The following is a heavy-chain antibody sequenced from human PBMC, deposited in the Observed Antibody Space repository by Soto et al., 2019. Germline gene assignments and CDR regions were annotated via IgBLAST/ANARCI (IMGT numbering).Heavy chain of an antibody. J-gene: IGHJ5*02. Sequence: SETLSLTCTVSGGSISSYYWSWIRQPPGKGLEWIGYIYYSGSTNYNPSLKSRVTISVDTSKNQFSLKLSSVTAADTAVYYCARDKGLWWFDPWGQGTLVTVSS. CDR1: GGSISSYY. CDR2: IYYSGST. CDR3: ARDKGLWWFDP. D-gene: IGHD3-10*01. V-gene: IGHV4-59*01.